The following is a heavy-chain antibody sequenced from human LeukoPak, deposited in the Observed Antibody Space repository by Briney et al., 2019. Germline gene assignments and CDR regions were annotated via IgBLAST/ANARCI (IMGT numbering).Heavy chain of an antibody. J-gene: IGHJ4*02. CDR3: ARHGTGYFDY. CDR1: GGSISTYY. Sequence: PSETLSLTCTVSGGSISTYYWSWIRQPPGKGLEWIRYVYYSGSTYCNPSLQSRVTISVDMSKNRFSLKLSSMTAADTAVYYCARHGTGYFDYWGQGTLVTVSS. V-gene: IGHV4-59*08. D-gene: IGHD1-26*01. CDR2: VYYSGST.